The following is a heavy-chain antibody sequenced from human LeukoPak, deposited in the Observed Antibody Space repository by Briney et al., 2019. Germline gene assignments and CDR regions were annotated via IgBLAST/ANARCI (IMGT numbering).Heavy chain of an antibody. D-gene: IGHD6-19*01. CDR1: GGSTSSYY. CDR3: VCGWLINDFDY. CDR2: IYTSGST. J-gene: IGHJ4*02. Sequence: SETLSLTCTVSGGSTSSYYWSWIRQPAGKGLEWIGRIYTSGSTNYNPSLKSRVTMSVDTSKNQFSLKLSSVTAADTAVYYCVCGWLINDFDYWGQGTLVTVSS. V-gene: IGHV4-4*07.